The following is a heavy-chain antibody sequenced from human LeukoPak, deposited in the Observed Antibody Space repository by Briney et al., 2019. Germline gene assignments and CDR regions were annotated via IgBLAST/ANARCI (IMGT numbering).Heavy chain of an antibody. Sequence: GGSLRLSCAASGFIFSRYSMNWLRQAPGKGLEWVSSISSSSSYIYYADSGKGRFTISRDNAKNSLYLQMNSLRAEDTAVYYCARDDYGDYGAFDIWGQGTMVTVSS. J-gene: IGHJ3*02. D-gene: IGHD4-17*01. CDR1: GFIFSRYS. CDR2: ISSSSSYI. CDR3: ARDDYGDYGAFDI. V-gene: IGHV3-21*01.